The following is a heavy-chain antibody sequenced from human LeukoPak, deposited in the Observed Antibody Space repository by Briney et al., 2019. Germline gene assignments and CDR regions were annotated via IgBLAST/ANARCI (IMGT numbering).Heavy chain of an antibody. CDR2: IYYSGST. CDR1: GGSIRSYC. D-gene: IGHD5-24*01. CDR3: ARVRDGYNIVDY. Sequence: SDPLYLTCTVSGGSIRSYCWSWIRQPPGKGLEWIGYIYYSGSTNYYPSLKSRVTISVDTSKNQFSLKLSSVTAADTAVYYCARVRDGYNIVDYWGQGTLVTVSS. J-gene: IGHJ4*02. V-gene: IGHV4-59*01.